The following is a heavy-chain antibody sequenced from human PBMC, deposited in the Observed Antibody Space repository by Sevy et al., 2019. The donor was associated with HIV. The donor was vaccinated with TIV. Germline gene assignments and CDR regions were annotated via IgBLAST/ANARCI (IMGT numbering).Heavy chain of an antibody. D-gene: IGHD6-13*01. CDR1: GFTFSDHC. Sequence: GSLRLSCAASGFTFSDHCMEWVRQAPGKGLEWVGRTRNKADSYTTEYAASVKGRFTMSRDASKNSLYLQMNSLKTEDTAVYYCATHAGIASTGRVFDYWGQGSLVTVSS. CDR3: ATHAGIASTGRVFDY. J-gene: IGHJ4*02. CDR2: TRNKADSYTT. V-gene: IGHV3-72*01.